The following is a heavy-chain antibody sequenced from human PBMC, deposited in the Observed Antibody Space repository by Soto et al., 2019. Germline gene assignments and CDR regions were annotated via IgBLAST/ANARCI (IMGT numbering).Heavy chain of an antibody. CDR3: AKVSRKGSAIDFDY. CDR1: GYTFSNYD. Sequence: QVQLVQSGAELKKPGASVKVSCKASGYTFSNYDMNWVRQATGQGPEWIGWVNPNNGDTGYAQQFQGRVTLTTDISTTTAYTELTSLRSEDTAIYYCAKVSRKGSAIDFDYWGQGTLITVSS. V-gene: IGHV1-8*01. CDR2: VNPNNGDT. D-gene: IGHD3-10*01. J-gene: IGHJ4*02.